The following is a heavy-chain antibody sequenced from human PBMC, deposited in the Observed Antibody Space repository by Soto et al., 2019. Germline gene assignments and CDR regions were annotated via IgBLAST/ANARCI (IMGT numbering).Heavy chain of an antibody. CDR1: GYSFTSYW. D-gene: IGHD1-1*01. CDR2: IDPSDSYT. CDR3: ARHVGGSYLLFDH. J-gene: IGHJ4*02. Sequence: PGEALKISCKGSGYSFTSYWITWGRQMPGKVLEWMGRIDPSDSYTNYSPSFEGHVTISVDKSIGTAYLQWGSLKASDTAVYYCARHVGGSYLLFDHWGQGXLVTVYS. V-gene: IGHV5-10-1*01.